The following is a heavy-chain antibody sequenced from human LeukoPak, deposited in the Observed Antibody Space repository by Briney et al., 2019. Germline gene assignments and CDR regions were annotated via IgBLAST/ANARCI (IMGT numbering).Heavy chain of an antibody. Sequence: GASVKVSFKASGYTFTGYYMHWVRQAPGQGLEWMGWINPNSGGTNYAQKFQGSVTMTRDTSISTAYMELSRLRSDDTAVYYCARTYYYDSSGYYPNFDYWGQGTLVTVSS. D-gene: IGHD3-22*01. CDR1: GYTFTGYY. CDR2: INPNSGGT. J-gene: IGHJ4*02. V-gene: IGHV1-2*02. CDR3: ARTYYYDSSGYYPNFDY.